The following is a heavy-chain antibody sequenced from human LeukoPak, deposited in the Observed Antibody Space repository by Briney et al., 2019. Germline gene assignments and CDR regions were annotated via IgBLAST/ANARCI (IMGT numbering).Heavy chain of an antibody. J-gene: IGHJ3*01. Sequence: SETATLPCTVSGGPIRSPIYYWGWIRQSPGKGLEWVGNIFYGGNTYYNPSLKSRLTMPVDTSKNKFSLKLRSVTAADTAVYYCARERILWFGELFDGFDFLGQGTIASVSS. CDR2: IFYGGNT. V-gene: IGHV4-39*02. D-gene: IGHD3-10*01. CDR3: ARERILWFGELFDGFDF. CDR1: GGPIRSPIYY.